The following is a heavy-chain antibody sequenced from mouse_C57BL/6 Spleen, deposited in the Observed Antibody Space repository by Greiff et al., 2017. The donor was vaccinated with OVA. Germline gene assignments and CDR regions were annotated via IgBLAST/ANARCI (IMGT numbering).Heavy chain of an antibody. Sequence: EVKLMESEGGLVQPGSSMKLSCTASGFTFSDYYMAWVRQVPEKGLEWVANINYDGSSTYYLDSLKSRFIISRDNAKNILYLQMSSLKSEDTATYYCAREESNWGYYAMDYWGQGTSVTVSS. J-gene: IGHJ4*01. CDR3: AREESNWGYYAMDY. D-gene: IGHD4-1*01. V-gene: IGHV5-16*01. CDR1: GFTFSDYY. CDR2: INYDGSST.